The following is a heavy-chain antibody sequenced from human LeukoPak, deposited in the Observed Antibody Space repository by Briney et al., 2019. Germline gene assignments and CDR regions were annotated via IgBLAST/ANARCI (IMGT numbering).Heavy chain of an antibody. Sequence: GGSLRLSCAASGFTLSSYNMNWVRQAPGKGLEWVSSLSSSSTYIYYADSVKGRFTISRDNAKNSLYLQMNSLRAEDTAVYYCARVRCSGGSCFYNFDYWGQGSLVTVSS. D-gene: IGHD2-15*01. CDR3: ARVRCSGGSCFYNFDY. V-gene: IGHV3-21*01. J-gene: IGHJ4*02. CDR2: LSSSSTYI. CDR1: GFTLSSYN.